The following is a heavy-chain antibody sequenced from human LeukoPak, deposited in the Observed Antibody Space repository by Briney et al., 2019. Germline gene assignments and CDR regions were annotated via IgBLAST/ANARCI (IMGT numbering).Heavy chain of an antibody. Sequence: SETLSLTCTVSGVSTSDSYWSWIRQPPGKGLEWIGYIFRTGDSHHNPSFRSRVSISLDTSKDQISLRLTSVTAADTAVYYCAGHRFASPLDSWGREPWSPSPQ. CDR1: GVSTSDSY. D-gene: IGHD3-10*01. V-gene: IGHV4-59*08. J-gene: IGHJ4*02. CDR3: AGHRFASPLDS. CDR2: IFRTGDS.